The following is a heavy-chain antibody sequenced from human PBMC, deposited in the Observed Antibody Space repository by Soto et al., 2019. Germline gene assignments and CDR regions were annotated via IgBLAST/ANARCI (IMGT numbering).Heavy chain of an antibody. Sequence: SETLSLTCTVSGGSISTGGYYWNWIRQHPGKGLEWIGYFYYSGSTYYNPSLKSRVTISVNTSKNQFSLKLSSVTAADTAVYYCARRVFPWGQGTLVTVSS. CDR3: ARRVFP. V-gene: IGHV4-31*03. J-gene: IGHJ5*02. D-gene: IGHD3-3*01. CDR2: FYYSGST. CDR1: GGSISTGGYY.